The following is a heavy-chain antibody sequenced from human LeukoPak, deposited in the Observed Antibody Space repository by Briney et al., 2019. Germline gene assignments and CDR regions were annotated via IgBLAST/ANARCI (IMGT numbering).Heavy chain of an antibody. Sequence: PSETLSLTCAVSGASISGSSFFWGWIRQTPGMGLEWLAYIYYRGNTYYNPSLNSRGAISVDTSKNQFSLELSSVTAADTAMYYCARVTGSITYIDFWGQGILVTVSS. V-gene: IGHV4-31*11. J-gene: IGHJ4*02. CDR1: GASISGSSFF. CDR2: IYYRGNT. D-gene: IGHD1-14*01. CDR3: ARVTGSITYIDF.